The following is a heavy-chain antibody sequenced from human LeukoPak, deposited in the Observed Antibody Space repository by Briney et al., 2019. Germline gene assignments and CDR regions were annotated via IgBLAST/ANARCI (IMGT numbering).Heavy chain of an antibody. D-gene: IGHD3-3*01. CDR3: ARPHVYYDFWSGSYPLDY. Sequence: GASVKVSCKASGYTFTGYYMHWVRQAPGQGLEWMGWINPNSGGTNYAQKFQGRVTMTRDTSIRTAYMELSRLRSDDTAVYYCARPHVYYDFWSGSYPLDYWGQGTLVTVSS. J-gene: IGHJ4*02. CDR1: GYTFTGYY. CDR2: INPNSGGT. V-gene: IGHV1-2*02.